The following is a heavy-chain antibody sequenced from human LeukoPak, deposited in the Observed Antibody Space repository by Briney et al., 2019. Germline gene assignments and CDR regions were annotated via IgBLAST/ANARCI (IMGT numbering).Heavy chain of an antibody. D-gene: IGHD6-13*01. CDR1: GGSISRGNYY. J-gene: IGHJ6*03. CDR2: INTSGST. V-gene: IGHV4-61*02. CDR3: ARGVYSSSWYGLPYYYYYYMDV. Sequence: PSETLSLTCTVSGGSISRGNYYWSWIRQPAGKGLEWIGRINTSGSTNYNPYLKSRVTISVDTSKNQFSLKLSSVTAADTAVYYCARGVYSSSWYGLPYYYYYYMDVWGKGTTVTISS.